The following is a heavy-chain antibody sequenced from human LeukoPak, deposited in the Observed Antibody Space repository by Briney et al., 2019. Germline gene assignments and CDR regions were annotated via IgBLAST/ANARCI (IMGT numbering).Heavy chain of an antibody. V-gene: IGHV3-72*01. D-gene: IGHD3-10*01. Sequence: SLTLSWPLSGFILSNHYTDCVRQAPGKGLEWISRNRNESHSYSTDFAASGRGRATLSRDHSRNSLYLQINSLRTDDSAVDYCVALLRGIGYWGQGALVTVSS. CDR3: VALLRGIGY. CDR1: GFILSNHY. J-gene: IGHJ4*02. CDR2: NRNESHSYST.